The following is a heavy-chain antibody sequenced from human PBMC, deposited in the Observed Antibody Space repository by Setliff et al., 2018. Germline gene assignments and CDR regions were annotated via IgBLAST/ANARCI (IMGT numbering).Heavy chain of an antibody. CDR2: ISGSGGST. Sequence: GGSLRLSCAASGFTFSSYWMNWVRQAPGKGLEWVSAISGSGGSTYYADSVKGRFTISRDNSKNTLYLQMNSLRAEDTAVYYCAKEIQLERHDYYYGMDVWGQGTTVTVSS. CDR1: GFTFSSYW. D-gene: IGHD1-1*01. CDR3: AKEIQLERHDYYYGMDV. J-gene: IGHJ6*02. V-gene: IGHV3-23*01.